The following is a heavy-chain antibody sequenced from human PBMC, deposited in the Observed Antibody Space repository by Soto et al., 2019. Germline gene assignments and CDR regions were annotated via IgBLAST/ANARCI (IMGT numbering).Heavy chain of an antibody. CDR1: GFSFSTYT. CDR3: AKARCTTSKCYVPDY. J-gene: IGHJ4*02. CDR2: ISGSGGSP. Sequence: GGSLRLSCAASGFSFSTYTMSWVRRAPGKGLEWVSAISGSGGSPSYADSVQGRFTISRDNPKKTLYLQMNSLRAEDTAVYYCAKARCTTSKCYVPDYWGQGTLVTVSS. D-gene: IGHD2-8*01. V-gene: IGHV3-23*01.